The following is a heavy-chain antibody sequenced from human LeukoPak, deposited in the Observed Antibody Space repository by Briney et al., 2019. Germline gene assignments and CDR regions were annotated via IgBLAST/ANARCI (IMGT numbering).Heavy chain of an antibody. CDR1: GGSISSGGYY. CDR2: IYYGGST. Sequence: SQTLSLTCTVSGGSISSGGYYWSWIRQHPGKGLEWIGYIYYGGSTYYNPSLKSRVTISVDTSKNQFSLKLSSVTAADTAVYYCARSPYYGSGSYQLGFDYWGQGTLVTVSS. V-gene: IGHV4-31*03. D-gene: IGHD3-10*01. J-gene: IGHJ4*02. CDR3: ARSPYYGSGSYQLGFDY.